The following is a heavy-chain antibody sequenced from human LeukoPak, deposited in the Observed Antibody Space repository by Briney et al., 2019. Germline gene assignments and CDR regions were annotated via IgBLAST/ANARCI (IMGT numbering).Heavy chain of an antibody. J-gene: IGHJ4*02. Sequence: GASVKVSCKASGYMFTDYYMHWVPQAPGQGLEWMGWINPKSGDTRYAQKFQGRVTMTRDTSITTAYMDLSSLRSDDTAVYYCAREWDYYAFWGQGTLVTVSS. CDR2: INPKSGDT. V-gene: IGHV1-2*02. CDR3: AREWDYYAF. CDR1: GYMFTDYY.